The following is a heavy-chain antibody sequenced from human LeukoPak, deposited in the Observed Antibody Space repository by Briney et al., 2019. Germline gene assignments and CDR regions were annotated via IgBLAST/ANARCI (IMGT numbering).Heavy chain of an antibody. Sequence: GGSLRLSCAASGFTFSSYEMNWVRQAPGKGLEWVSYISSSGSTIYYADFVKGRFTISRDNAKNSLYLQMNSLRAEDTALYYCARGVSSSWSQYYYYYMDVWGKGTTVTVSS. J-gene: IGHJ6*03. CDR3: ARGVSSSWSQYYYYYMDV. CDR2: ISSSGSTI. D-gene: IGHD6-13*01. CDR1: GFTFSSYE. V-gene: IGHV3-48*03.